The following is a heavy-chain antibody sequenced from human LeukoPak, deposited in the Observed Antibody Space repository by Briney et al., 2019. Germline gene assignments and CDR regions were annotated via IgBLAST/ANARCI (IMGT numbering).Heavy chain of an antibody. D-gene: IGHD6-6*01. CDR1: GFTFSSYS. J-gene: IGHJ6*03. CDR3: AREMGSSSSPINYYYYMDV. V-gene: IGHV3-48*01. CDR2: ISSSSSTI. Sequence: PGGSLRLSCAASGFTFSSYSMNWVRQAPGKGLEWVSYISSSSSTIYYADSMKGRFTISRDNAKNSLYLQMNSLRAEDTAVYYCAREMGSSSSPINYYYYMDVWGKGATVTVSS.